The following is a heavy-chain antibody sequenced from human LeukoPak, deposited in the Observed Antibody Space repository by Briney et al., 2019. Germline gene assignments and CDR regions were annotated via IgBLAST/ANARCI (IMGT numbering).Heavy chain of an antibody. V-gene: IGHV3-21*01. CDR2: ISSSSSYI. J-gene: IGHJ4*02. CDR3: ARVMLPYYDSSGYCFGY. D-gene: IGHD3-22*01. CDR1: GSTFSSYS. Sequence: PGGSLRLSCAASGSTFSSYSMNWVRQAPGKGLEWVSSISSSSSYIYYADSVKGRFTISRGNAKNSLYLQMNSLRAEDTAVYCCARVMLPYYDSSGYCFGYWGQGTLVTVSS.